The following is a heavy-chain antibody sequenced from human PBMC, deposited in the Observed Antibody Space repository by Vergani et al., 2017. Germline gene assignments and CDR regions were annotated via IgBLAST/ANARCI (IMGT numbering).Heavy chain of an antibody. V-gene: IGHV3-33*01. J-gene: IGHJ4*02. Sequence: QVQLVESGGGVVQPGRSLRLSCAASGFSFSSYGMHWVRQAPGKGLEWVAAIWDDGSKTYYADSVKGRFTISRDNSKDTLFLQMNMLRAEDTAVYYCSRPRWGRILDIAVLGGGFNSWGQGTLVTVSS. D-gene: IGHD6-19*01. CDR1: GFSFSSYG. CDR3: SRPRWGRILDIAVLGGGFNS. CDR2: IWDDGSKT.